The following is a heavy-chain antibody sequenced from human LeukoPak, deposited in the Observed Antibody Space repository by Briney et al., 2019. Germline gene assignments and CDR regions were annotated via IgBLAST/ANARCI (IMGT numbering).Heavy chain of an antibody. CDR3: ARVGHDVFDI. V-gene: IGHV1-69*05. D-gene: IGHD3-16*01. Sequence: GASVKVSCKASGGTFSSYAISWVRQAPGQGLEWMGGIIPIFGTANYAQKFQGRVTITTDESTSTAYMELSSLRCEDTAVYYCARVGHDVFDIWGQGTMVTVSS. CDR1: GGTFSSYA. CDR2: IIPIFGTA. J-gene: IGHJ3*02.